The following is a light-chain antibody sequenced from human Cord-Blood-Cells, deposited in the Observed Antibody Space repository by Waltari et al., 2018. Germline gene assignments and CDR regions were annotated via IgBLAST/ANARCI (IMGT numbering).Light chain of an antibody. CDR2: DAS. CDR1: QSISSW. CDR3: QQYNSYWT. Sequence: DIQMTQSPSPLSASVGDRVTITCRASQSISSWLAWYKQKPGKAPKLLIYDASSLESGVPSMFSGSGSGTEFTLTISSLQPDDFATYYCQQYNSYWTFGQGTKVEIK. J-gene: IGKJ1*01. V-gene: IGKV1-5*01.